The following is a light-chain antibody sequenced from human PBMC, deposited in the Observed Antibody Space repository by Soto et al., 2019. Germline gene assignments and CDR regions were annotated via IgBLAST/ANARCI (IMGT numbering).Light chain of an antibody. V-gene: IGLV1-40*01. CDR1: SSNIGAGFD. J-gene: IGLJ2*01. CDR2: GNS. CDR3: QSYDNRTVV. Sequence: QSVLTQPPSVSGAPGQRVTISCTGSSSNIGAGFDVHWYKQLPGTAPKLIIYGNSNRPSGVPDRFSGSKSGTSASLAITGVQAEDEAVYYCQSYDNRTVVFGGGTKLTVL.